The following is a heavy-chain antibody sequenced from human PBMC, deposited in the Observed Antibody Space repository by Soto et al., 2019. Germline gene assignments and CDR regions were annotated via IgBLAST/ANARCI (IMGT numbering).Heavy chain of an antibody. D-gene: IGHD5-12*01. Sequence: GGSLRLPCAASGVTLSRSAMHWVRQASGKGLEWVGRIRSKANSYATAYAASVKGRFTISRDDSKNTAYLQMNSLKTEDTAVYYCTSLIVATIPLSPFDYWGQGTLVTVSS. CDR3: TSLIVATIPLSPFDY. CDR2: IRSKANSYAT. J-gene: IGHJ4*02. V-gene: IGHV3-73*01. CDR1: GVTLSRSA.